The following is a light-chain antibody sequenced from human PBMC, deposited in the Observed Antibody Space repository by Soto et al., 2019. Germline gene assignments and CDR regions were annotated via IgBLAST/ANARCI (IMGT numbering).Light chain of an antibody. CDR1: SSDVGGYNY. CDR2: EVS. Sequence: QSALTQPPSASGSFGQSVTISCTGTSSDVGGYNYVSWYQQHPGKAPKLMIYEVSERPSGVPDRLSGSKSGNTASPTVSGLQADDEADYYCSSYSGTNYHYVFGTGTKVTVL. CDR3: SSYSGTNYHYV. J-gene: IGLJ1*01. V-gene: IGLV2-8*01.